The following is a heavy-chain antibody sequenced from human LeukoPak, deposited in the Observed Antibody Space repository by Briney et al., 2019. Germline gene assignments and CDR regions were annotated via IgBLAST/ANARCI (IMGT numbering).Heavy chain of an antibody. CDR3: ASQYYDSANPFDY. Sequence: GGSLRLSCAASGFTFDDYGMSWVRQAPGKGLEWVANIKQDGSEKYYVDSVKGRFTISRDNAKNSLYLQMNSLRAEDTAVYYCASQYYDSANPFDYWGQGTLVTVSS. J-gene: IGHJ4*02. D-gene: IGHD3-22*01. CDR2: IKQDGSEK. CDR1: GFTFDDYG. V-gene: IGHV3-7*01.